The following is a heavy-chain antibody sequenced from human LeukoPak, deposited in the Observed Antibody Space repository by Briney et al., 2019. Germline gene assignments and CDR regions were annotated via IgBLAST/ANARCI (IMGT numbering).Heavy chain of an antibody. D-gene: IGHD5-24*01. V-gene: IGHV4-30-2*01. CDR3: ARGRVRDGFFAYYDS. J-gene: IGHJ4*02. CDR1: GGSISSGGYY. CDR2: IYHSGST. Sequence: SETLSLTCTVSGGSISSGGYYWSWIRQPPGKGLEWIGYIYHSGSTYYNPSLKSGVTISVDSIKNQFSLRLTSVTAADTAVYYCARGRVRDGFFAYYDSWGQGTLVTVSS.